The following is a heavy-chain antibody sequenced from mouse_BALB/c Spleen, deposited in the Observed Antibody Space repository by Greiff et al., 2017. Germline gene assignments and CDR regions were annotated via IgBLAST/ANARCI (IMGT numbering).Heavy chain of an antibody. CDR1: GFTFSSFG. CDR2: ISSGSSTI. V-gene: IGHV5-17*02. D-gene: IGHD1-1*01. CDR3: ARKRPTVVAGDAMDY. Sequence: SGGGLMQPGGSRKLSCAASGFTFSSFGMHWVRQAPEKGLEWVAYISSGSSTIYYADTVKGRFTISRDNPKNTLFLQMTSLRSEDTAMYYCARKRPTVVAGDAMDYWGQGTSVTVSS. J-gene: IGHJ4*01.